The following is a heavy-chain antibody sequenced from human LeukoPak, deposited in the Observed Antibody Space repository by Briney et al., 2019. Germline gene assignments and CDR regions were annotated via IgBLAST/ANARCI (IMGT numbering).Heavy chain of an antibody. V-gene: IGHV4-61*01. CDR1: GGSISSSYY. D-gene: IGHD3-10*01. CDR3: ASSRGHDAFDI. Sequence: PSETLSLTCTVSGGSISSSYYWSWLRQPPGKGLEWIGYIYYSGSTNYNPSLKSRVTISVDTSKNQFPLKLSSVTAADTAVYYCASSRGHDAFDIWGQGTMVTVSS. CDR2: IYYSGST. J-gene: IGHJ3*02.